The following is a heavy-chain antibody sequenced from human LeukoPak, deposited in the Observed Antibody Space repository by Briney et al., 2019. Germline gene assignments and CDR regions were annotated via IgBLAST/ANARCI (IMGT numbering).Heavy chain of an antibody. CDR3: ARHSNSGYADWFDP. D-gene: IGHD5-12*01. V-gene: IGHV4-59*08. Sequence: PSETLSLTCTVSGGSISSSYWSWIRQPPGKGLEWIGYIYYSGSTHYNPSLKSRVTMSVDTSKNQFSLKLSSVTAADTAVYYCARHSNSGYADWFDPWGQGTLVTVSS. J-gene: IGHJ5*02. CDR1: GGSISSSY. CDR2: IYYSGST.